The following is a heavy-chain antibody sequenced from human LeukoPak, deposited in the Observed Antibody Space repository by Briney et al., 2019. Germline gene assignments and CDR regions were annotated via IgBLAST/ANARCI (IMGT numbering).Heavy chain of an antibody. CDR1: GYTFTSYG. CDR2: ISAYIGNT. Sequence: ASVKVSCKASGYTFTSYGISWVRQAPGQGLEWMGWISAYIGNTNYAQKLQGRVTMTTDTSTSTAYMELRSLRSDDTAVYYCARESGQYCSSTSCQRGDYWGQGTLVTVSS. D-gene: IGHD2-2*01. J-gene: IGHJ4*02. V-gene: IGHV1-18*01. CDR3: ARESGQYCSSTSCQRGDY.